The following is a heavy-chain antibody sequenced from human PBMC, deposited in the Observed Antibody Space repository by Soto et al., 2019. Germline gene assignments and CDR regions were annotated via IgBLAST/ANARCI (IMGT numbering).Heavy chain of an antibody. CDR2: IIPIFGTA. CDR1: GGTFSSYA. V-gene: IGHV1-69*01. D-gene: IGHD5-12*01. J-gene: IGHJ6*02. Sequence: QVQLVQSGAEVKKPGSSVKVSCKASGGTFSSYAISWVRQAPGQGLEWMGGIIPIFGTANYAQKFQGRVTITADESTSTAYMELSRLRSEDTAVYYCARAVRRAYSGYDLYGMDVWGQGTTVTVSS. CDR3: ARAVRRAYSGYDLYGMDV.